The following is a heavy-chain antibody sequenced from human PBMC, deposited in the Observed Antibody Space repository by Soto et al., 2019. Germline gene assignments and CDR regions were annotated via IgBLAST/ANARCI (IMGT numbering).Heavy chain of an antibody. D-gene: IGHD1-1*01. Sequence: EVQLVESGGGLVQPGGSLRLSCAASGFTFSGYWMSWVRQAPGKGLEWVANIKQDGSEKYYVDSVKGRFTLSRDNAKNSLYLQMTSLRAEDTAVFYCARVPSTGTTAYWGQGTLVTVSS. CDR3: ARVPSTGTTAY. CDR1: GFTFSGYW. V-gene: IGHV3-7*01. CDR2: IKQDGSEK. J-gene: IGHJ4*02.